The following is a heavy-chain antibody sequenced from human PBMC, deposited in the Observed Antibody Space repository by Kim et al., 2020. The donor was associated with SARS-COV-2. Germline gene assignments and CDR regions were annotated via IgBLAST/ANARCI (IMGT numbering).Heavy chain of an antibody. CDR3: ARGGYYGSGSYYHVGYYFDY. CDR2: INHSGST. CDR1: GGSFSGYY. V-gene: IGHV4-34*01. Sequence: SETLSLTCAVYGGSFSGYYWSWIRQPPGKGLEWIGEINHSGSTNYNPSLKSRVTISVDTSKNQFSLKLSSVTAADTAVYYCARGGYYGSGSYYHVGYYFDYWGQGTLVTVSS. D-gene: IGHD3-10*01. J-gene: IGHJ4*02.